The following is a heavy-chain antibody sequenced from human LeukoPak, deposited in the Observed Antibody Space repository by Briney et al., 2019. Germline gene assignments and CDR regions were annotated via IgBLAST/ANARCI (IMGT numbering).Heavy chain of an antibody. CDR3: ARDQLLWFGELWEDY. Sequence: GESLKISCKGSGYSFTSYGISWVRQAPGQGLEWMGWISAYNGNTNYAQKLQGRVTMTTDTSTSTAYMELRSLRSDDTAVYYCARDQLLWFGELWEDYWGQGTLVTVSS. CDR2: ISAYNGNT. CDR1: GYSFTSYG. V-gene: IGHV1-18*01. J-gene: IGHJ4*02. D-gene: IGHD3-10*01.